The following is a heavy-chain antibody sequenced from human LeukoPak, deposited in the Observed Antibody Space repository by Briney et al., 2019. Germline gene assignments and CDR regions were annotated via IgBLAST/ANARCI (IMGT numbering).Heavy chain of an antibody. CDR2: FDPEDGET. J-gene: IGHJ4*02. Sequence: ASVKVSCKVSGYTLTELSMHWVRQAPGKGLEWMGGFDPEDGETIYAQKFQGRVTMTEDTSTDTAYMELSSLRSEDTAVYYCATDPRTITIFGVVPRDWGQGTLVTVSS. V-gene: IGHV1-24*01. CDR3: ATDPRTITIFGVVPRD. CDR1: GYTLTELS. D-gene: IGHD3-3*01.